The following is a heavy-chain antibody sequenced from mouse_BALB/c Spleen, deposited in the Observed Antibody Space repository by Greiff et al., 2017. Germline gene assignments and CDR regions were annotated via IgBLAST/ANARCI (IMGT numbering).Heavy chain of an antibody. J-gene: IGHJ3*01. CDR1: GFTFSSFG. Sequence: EVMLVESGGGLVQPGGSRKLSCAASGFTFSSFGMHWVRQAPEKGLEWVAYISSGSSTIYYADKVKGRFTIARDNPKNTLFLQMTSLRSEDTAMYYCARSGVGYWFAYWGQGTLVTVSA. CDR2: ISSGSSTI. V-gene: IGHV5-17*02. CDR3: ARSGVGYWFAY. D-gene: IGHD1-1*01.